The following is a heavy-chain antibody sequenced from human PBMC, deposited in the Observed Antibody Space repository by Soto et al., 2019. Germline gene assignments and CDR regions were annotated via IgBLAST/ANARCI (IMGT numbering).Heavy chain of an antibody. V-gene: IGHV4-30-4*01. CDR3: AREERKGIISWFDP. D-gene: IGHD2-21*01. CDR2: IYYSGST. CDR1: GGSISSGDYY. Sequence: SETLSLTCTVSGGSISSGDYYWSWIRQPPGKGLEWIGYIYYSGSTYYNPSLKSRVTISVDTSKNQFSLKLSSVTAADTAVYFCAREERKGIISWFDPWGQGTPVTVSS. J-gene: IGHJ5*02.